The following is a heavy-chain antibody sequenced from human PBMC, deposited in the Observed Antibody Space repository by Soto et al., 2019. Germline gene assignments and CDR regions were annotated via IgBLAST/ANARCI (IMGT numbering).Heavy chain of an antibody. D-gene: IGHD3-3*01. CDR2: IIPIFGTA. V-gene: IGHV1-69*01. Sequence: QVQLVQSGAEVKKPGSSVKVSCKASGGTFSSYAIIWVRQAPGQGLEWMGGIIPIFGTANYAQKFQGRVTITEDDSTSTAYMDVSSLRSEDTAVYYCARDRGMIFGVVKGWFDHWGQGTLVTVSS. CDR3: ARDRGMIFGVVKGWFDH. CDR1: GGTFSSYA. J-gene: IGHJ5*02.